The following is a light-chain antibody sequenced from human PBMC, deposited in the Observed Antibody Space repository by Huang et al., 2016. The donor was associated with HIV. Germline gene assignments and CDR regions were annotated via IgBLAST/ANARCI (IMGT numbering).Light chain of an antibody. J-gene: IGKJ4*01. CDR2: GAS. CDR1: QSISKK. CDR3: QHYNNWPPLT. Sequence: EIVMTQSPVTLSVSPGERVTLSGRASQSISKKLAWYQQKPGQAPRLLIYGASARATGIPARFSGSGSGTDFSLTISSLQSEDVAVYYCQHYNNWPPLTFGGGTKVEIK. V-gene: IGKV3-15*01.